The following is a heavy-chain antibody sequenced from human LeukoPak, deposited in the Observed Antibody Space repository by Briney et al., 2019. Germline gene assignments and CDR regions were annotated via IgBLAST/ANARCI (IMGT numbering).Heavy chain of an antibody. CDR1: GFTFSSYW. Sequence: GGSLRLSCAASGFTFSSYWMSWVRQAPGKGLEWVANIKQDGSEKYYVDSVKGRFTISRDNAKNSLYLQMNSLRAEDTAVYYCARGGFKYCSGGSCYWRGYNYWGQGTLVTVSS. CDR3: ARGGFKYCSGGSCYWRGYNY. V-gene: IGHV3-7*01. D-gene: IGHD2-15*01. CDR2: IKQDGSEK. J-gene: IGHJ4*02.